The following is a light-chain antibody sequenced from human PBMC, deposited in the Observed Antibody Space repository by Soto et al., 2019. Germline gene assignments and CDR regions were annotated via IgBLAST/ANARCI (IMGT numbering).Light chain of an antibody. Sequence: EIVLTQSPGTLSSSPGERATLSCRASQSVSSSYLAWYQQKPGQPPRLLIYGASSRATGIPDRFSGSGSGTDFTLTISRLEPEDFAVYYCQQYGSSLFTFGPGTKVDIK. CDR1: QSVSSSY. J-gene: IGKJ3*01. CDR3: QQYGSSLFT. V-gene: IGKV3-20*01. CDR2: GAS.